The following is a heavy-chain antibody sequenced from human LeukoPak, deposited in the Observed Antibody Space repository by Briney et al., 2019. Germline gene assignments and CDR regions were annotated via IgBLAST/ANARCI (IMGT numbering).Heavy chain of an antibody. CDR2: IYYSGST. D-gene: IGHD1-26*01. J-gene: IGHJ4*02. Sequence: SETLSLTCTVSGGSISSSLYYWAWIRQPPGTGLEWIGSIYYSGSTYYNPSLKSRVTMAVDTSENQFSLKLNSVTAADTAVYYCASLGTYTYNFDYWGQGILVTVSS. CDR1: GGSISSSLYY. V-gene: IGHV4-39*01. CDR3: ASLGTYTYNFDY.